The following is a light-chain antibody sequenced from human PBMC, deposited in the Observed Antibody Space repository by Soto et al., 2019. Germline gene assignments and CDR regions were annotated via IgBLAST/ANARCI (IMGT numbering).Light chain of an antibody. CDR3: QQYGSSLQGT. V-gene: IGKV3-20*01. J-gene: IGKJ1*01. CDR2: GAS. CDR1: QSVSSSY. Sequence: EIVLTQSPGTLSLSPGERATLSCRASQSVSSSYLAWYQQKPGQAPSLLIYGASSRATGIPDRFSGSGSGTDFTLTISRLEPEDFAVYYCQQYGSSLQGTFGQGTKVDIK.